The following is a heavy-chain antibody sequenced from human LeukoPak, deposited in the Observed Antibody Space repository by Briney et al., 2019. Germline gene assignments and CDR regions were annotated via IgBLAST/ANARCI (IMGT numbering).Heavy chain of an antibody. J-gene: IGHJ4*02. Sequence: PSETLSLTCAVYGGSFSGYYWSWIRQPPGKGLEWIGEINHSGSTNYNPSLKGRVTISVDTSKNQFSLKLSSVTAADTAVYYCARGVLVVVAATHYFDYWGQGTLVTVSS. V-gene: IGHV4-34*01. D-gene: IGHD2-15*01. CDR1: GGSFSGYY. CDR2: INHSGST. CDR3: ARGVLVVVAATHYFDY.